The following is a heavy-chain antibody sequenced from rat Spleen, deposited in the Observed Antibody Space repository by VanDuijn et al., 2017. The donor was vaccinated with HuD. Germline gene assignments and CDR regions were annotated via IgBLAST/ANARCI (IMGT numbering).Heavy chain of an antibody. CDR2: ISYEGSST. D-gene: IGHD1-10*01. J-gene: IGHJ4*01. Sequence: EVQLVESGGGLVQPGRSLKVSCAASGFTFSDYYMAWVRQAPKKGLEWVASISYEGSSTYYGDSVKGRFTISRDNAKNTLYLQMNSLRSEDTATYYCARPDYNKYVMDAWGQGASVTVSS. CDR3: ARPDYNKYVMDA. V-gene: IGHV5-22*01. CDR1: GFTFSDYY.